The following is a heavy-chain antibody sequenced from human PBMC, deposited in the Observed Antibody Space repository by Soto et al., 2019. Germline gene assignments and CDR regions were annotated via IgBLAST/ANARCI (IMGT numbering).Heavy chain of an antibody. J-gene: IGHJ4*02. D-gene: IGHD2-2*01. V-gene: IGHV4-39*01. CDR3: ARLYCSSTSCYAIYFDY. Sequence: SETLSLTCTVSGGSISSSSYYWGWIRQPPGKGLEWIGSIYYSGSTYYNPSLKSRVTISVDTSKNQFSLKLSSVTAADTAVYYCARLYCSSTSCYAIYFDYWGQGTLVTVSS. CDR1: GGSISSSSYY. CDR2: IYYSGST.